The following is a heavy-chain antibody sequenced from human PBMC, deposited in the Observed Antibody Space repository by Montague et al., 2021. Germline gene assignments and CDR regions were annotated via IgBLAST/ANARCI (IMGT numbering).Heavy chain of an antibody. CDR3: VRRSVSNYFDY. D-gene: IGHD5/OR15-5a*01. CDR2: IYHTGMA. CDR1: GASMDRHY. Sequence: SETLSLTCTVSGASMDRHYWTWVRQPPGEGLQWPAYIYHTGMANYNPSLKSRLTVSMDISKNQFSLKMRSMAAADTAIYYCVRRSVSNYFDYWGQGTLVTVSS. V-gene: IGHV4-59*11. J-gene: IGHJ4*02.